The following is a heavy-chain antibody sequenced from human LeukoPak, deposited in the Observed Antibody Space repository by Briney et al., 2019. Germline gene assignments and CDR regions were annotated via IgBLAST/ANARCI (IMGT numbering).Heavy chain of an antibody. CDR3: ARDVSYSGSRDAWWFDP. CDR1: GGTFSSYA. V-gene: IGHV1-46*01. Sequence: GASVKVSCKASGGTFSSYAISWVRQAPGQGLEWMGGIIPSGGGTSYAQKFQGRVTMTRDMSTNTFYMELSSLRFDDTAVYYCARDVSYSGSRDAWWFDPWGQGTLVTVSS. D-gene: IGHD6-13*01. CDR2: IIPSGGGT. J-gene: IGHJ5*02.